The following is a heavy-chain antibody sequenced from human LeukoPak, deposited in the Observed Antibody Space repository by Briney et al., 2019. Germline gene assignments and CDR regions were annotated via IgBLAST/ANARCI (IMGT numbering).Heavy chain of an antibody. CDR3: ARVYYYGSGSYPIYYYYYYMDV. V-gene: IGHV3-7*01. D-gene: IGHD3-10*01. J-gene: IGHJ6*03. CDR1: GFTFSSYW. CDR2: IKQDGSDK. Sequence: GGSLRLSCAASGFTFSSYWMSWVRQAPGKGLEWVANIKQDGSDKYYVDSVKGRFTISRDNAKNSLYLQMNSLRAEDTAVYYCARVYYYGSGSYPIYYYYYYMDVWGKGTTVTVSS.